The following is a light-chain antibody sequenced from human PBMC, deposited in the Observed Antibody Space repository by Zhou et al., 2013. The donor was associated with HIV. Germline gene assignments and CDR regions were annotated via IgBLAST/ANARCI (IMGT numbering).Light chain of an antibody. J-gene: IGKJ4*01. CDR3: QQTYSVPLT. V-gene: IGKV1-39*01. CDR1: QNVNSC. CDR2: AAS. Sequence: DIQMTQSPSSLSASVGDRVTITCRASQNVNSCLNWYQQKAGKAPKLLIYAASALQSGVPSRFSGSESETDFTLTISSLQPEDFATYYCQQTYSVPLTFGGGTRVEIK.